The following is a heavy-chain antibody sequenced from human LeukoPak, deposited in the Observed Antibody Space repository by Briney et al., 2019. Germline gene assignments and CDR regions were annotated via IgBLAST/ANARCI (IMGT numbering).Heavy chain of an antibody. Sequence: GGSLRLSCAASGFTFSSYSMNWVRQAPGKGLEWVSSISSSSSYIYYADSVKGRFTISRDNAKNSLYLQINSLSAEATAVYYCARATYGDPPDYWGQGTLVTVSS. D-gene: IGHD4-17*01. J-gene: IGHJ4*02. CDR3: ARATYGDPPDY. CDR1: GFTFSSYS. V-gene: IGHV3-21*01. CDR2: ISSSSSYI.